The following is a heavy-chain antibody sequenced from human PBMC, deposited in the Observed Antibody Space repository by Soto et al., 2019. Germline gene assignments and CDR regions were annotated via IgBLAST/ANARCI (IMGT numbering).Heavy chain of an antibody. CDR2: ISWNTYTI. CDR1: GFTFDDYA. J-gene: IGHJ3*01. Sequence: EVQLVESGGGLVQPGRSLRLSCAASGFTFDDYAMHWVRQAPGKGLEWVSGISWNTYTIDYADSVKGRFTISRDNAKNSLYLQMNSLRAEDTALYYCAKDRVRGRFGESSFDVWGQGTMVTFSS. CDR3: AKDRVRGRFGESSFDV. D-gene: IGHD3-10*01. V-gene: IGHV3-9*01.